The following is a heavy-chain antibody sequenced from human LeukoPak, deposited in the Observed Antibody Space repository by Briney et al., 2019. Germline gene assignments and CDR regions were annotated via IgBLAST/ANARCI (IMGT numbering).Heavy chain of an antibody. D-gene: IGHD5-18*01. CDR3: ARGWIQLWLRAAAFDI. CDR1: GFTFSSYW. V-gene: IGHV3-7*01. CDR2: IKQDGSEK. J-gene: IGHJ3*02. Sequence: GGSLRLSCAASGFTFSSYWMSWVRQAPGKGLEWVANIKQDGSEKYYVDSVKGRFTISRDNAKNSLYLQMNSLRAEDTAVYYCARGWIQLWLRAAAFDIWGQGTMVTVSS.